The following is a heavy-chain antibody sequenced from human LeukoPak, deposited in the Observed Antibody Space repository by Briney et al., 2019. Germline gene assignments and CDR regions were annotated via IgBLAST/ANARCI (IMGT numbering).Heavy chain of an antibody. Sequence: ASVEVSCKASGYTFTSYDINWVRQATGQGLEWMGWMNPNSGNTGYALKFQGRVTITRNTSISTAYMELNSLRSEDTAVYYCAIRPSCSSNSCYRDRPFDYWGQGTLVTVSS. J-gene: IGHJ4*02. V-gene: IGHV1-8*03. CDR3: AIRPSCSSNSCYRDRPFDY. CDR2: MNPNSGNT. D-gene: IGHD2-2*01. CDR1: GYTFTSYD.